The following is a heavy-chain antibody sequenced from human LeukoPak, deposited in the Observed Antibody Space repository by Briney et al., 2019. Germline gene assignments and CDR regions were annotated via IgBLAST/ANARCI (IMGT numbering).Heavy chain of an antibody. D-gene: IGHD2-2*01. J-gene: IGHJ4*02. Sequence: GGSLRLSCAASGFTFSSYAMSWVRQAPGKGLEWVSAISGSGGSTYYADSVKGRFTISRDNAKNSLYLRMNSLRAEDTAVYYCVRAIRGTTDYWGQGTLVTVSS. V-gene: IGHV3-23*01. CDR2: ISGSGGST. CDR3: VRAIRGTTDY. CDR1: GFTFSSYA.